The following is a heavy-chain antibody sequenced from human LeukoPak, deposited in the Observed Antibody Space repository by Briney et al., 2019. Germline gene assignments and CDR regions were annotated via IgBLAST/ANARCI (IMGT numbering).Heavy chain of an antibody. CDR2: INPNSGGT. D-gene: IGHD5-18*01. CDR1: GYTFTGYY. Sequence: ASVKVSCKASGYTFTGYYMHWVRQAPGQGLEWIGRINPNSGGTNYAQKFQGRVTMTRDTSTSTAYMELSRLRSDDTAVYYCARGRTGGYSYGQTFDCWDQETLVTVSS. V-gene: IGHV1-2*06. J-gene: IGHJ4*02. CDR3: ARGRTGGYSYGQTFDC.